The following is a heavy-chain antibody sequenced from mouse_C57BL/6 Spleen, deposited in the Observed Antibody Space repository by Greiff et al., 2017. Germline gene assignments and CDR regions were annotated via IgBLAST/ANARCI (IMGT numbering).Heavy chain of an antibody. CDR1: GFTFSDYG. V-gene: IGHV5-17*01. J-gene: IGHJ2*01. CDR3: ARQGYSYYFDY. Sequence: EVMLVESGGGLVKPGGSLKLSCAASGFTFSDYGMHWVRQAPEKGLEWVAYISSGRSTIYYADTVKGRFTISRDNAKNTLFLQMTSLRSEDTAMYYCARQGYSYYFDYWGQGTTLTVSS. D-gene: IGHD2-3*01. CDR2: ISSGRSTI.